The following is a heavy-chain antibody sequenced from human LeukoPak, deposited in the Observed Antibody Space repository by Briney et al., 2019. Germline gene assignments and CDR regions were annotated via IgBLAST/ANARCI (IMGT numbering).Heavy chain of an antibody. Sequence: SETLSLTCAVYGGSFSGYYWSWIRQPPGKGLEWIGEINHSGSTNYNPSLKSRVTISVDTSKNQFSLKLSSVTAADTAVYYCARGGTNNMKKLRYFDWLLYSCAFDIWGQGTMVTVSS. D-gene: IGHD3-9*01. V-gene: IGHV4-34*01. CDR1: GGSFSGYY. CDR2: INHSGST. J-gene: IGHJ3*02. CDR3: ARGGTNNMKKLRYFDWLLYSCAFDI.